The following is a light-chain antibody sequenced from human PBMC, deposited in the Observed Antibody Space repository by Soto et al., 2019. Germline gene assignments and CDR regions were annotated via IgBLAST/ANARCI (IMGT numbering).Light chain of an antibody. Sequence: QYVLTQPPSASGSPGQSVTISCTGTSSDVGGYNYVSWYQQHPGKAPKLMIYEVSKRPSGVPDRFSGSKSGNTASLTVSGLQAEDEADYYSSSYAVSNKYDFGTGTKVTVL. CDR3: SSYAVSNKYD. CDR1: SSDVGGYNY. V-gene: IGLV2-8*01. CDR2: EVS. J-gene: IGLJ1*01.